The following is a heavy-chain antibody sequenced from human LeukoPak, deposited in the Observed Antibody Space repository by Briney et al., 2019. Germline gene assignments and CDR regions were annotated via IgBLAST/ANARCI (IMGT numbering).Heavy chain of an antibody. CDR3: ARDAGWGRLDS. Sequence: GGSLRLSCAASGLTISDSWIHWVRQVPGKGLMWVSRLASDENNRIYADSVKGRFTISRDNAKNTLFLQMYSLRVEDTGFYYCARDAGWGRLDSWGQGALVTVS. V-gene: IGHV3-74*01. J-gene: IGHJ4*02. D-gene: IGHD3-16*01. CDR1: GLTISDSW. CDR2: LASDENNR.